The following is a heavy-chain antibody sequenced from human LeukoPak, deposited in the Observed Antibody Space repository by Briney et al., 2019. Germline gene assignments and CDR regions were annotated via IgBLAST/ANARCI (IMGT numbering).Heavy chain of an antibody. Sequence: SETLSLTCTVSGGSISSSSDYWGWIRHSPGKGLEWIGRSYYSGTTYYNPSLESRVTISDHLSRNRFSLMLTSVTAADTAIYYCARHISDYFYYYLDVWGTGTTVIVSS. V-gene: IGHV4-39*01. CDR3: ARHISDYFYYYLDV. J-gene: IGHJ6*03. CDR2: SYYSGTT. CDR1: GGSISSSSDY.